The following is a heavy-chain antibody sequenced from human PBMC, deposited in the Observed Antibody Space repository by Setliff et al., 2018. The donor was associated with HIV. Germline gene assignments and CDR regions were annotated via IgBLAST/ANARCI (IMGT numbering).Heavy chain of an antibody. V-gene: IGHV3-NL1*01. Sequence: GGSLRLSCAASGFTFSWYGMDWVRQAPGKGLEWVAVINGGTTTYYADSVKGRFTISRDNSKNTLYLQMNSLRAEDTAVYYCAKDPRAAVATICDYWGQGTLVTVSS. CDR1: GFTFSWYG. J-gene: IGHJ4*02. D-gene: IGHD5-12*01. CDR3: AKDPRAAVATICDY. CDR2: INGGTTT.